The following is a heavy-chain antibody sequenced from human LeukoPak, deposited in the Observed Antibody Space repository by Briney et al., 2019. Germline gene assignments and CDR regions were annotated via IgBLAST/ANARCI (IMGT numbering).Heavy chain of an antibody. CDR2: ISESGSSI. V-gene: IGHV3-48*01. CDR3: AREVYGGSGEFDY. Sequence: PGGSLRLSCAASGFTFSSYTMNWVRQAPGKGLEWISHISESGSSIYYADSVKGRFTISRDNAKNSVYLQMNSMRAEDTAVYYCAREVYGGSGEFDYWGQGTLVTVSS. CDR1: GFTFSSYT. J-gene: IGHJ4*02. D-gene: IGHD4-23*01.